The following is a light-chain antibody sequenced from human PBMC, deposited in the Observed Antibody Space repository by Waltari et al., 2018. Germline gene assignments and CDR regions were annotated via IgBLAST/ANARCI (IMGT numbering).Light chain of an antibody. CDR3: SSYTSISTPVV. Sequence: QSALTQPASVSGSPGPSLTIPCIGTSSAGGGYNYVSWYQQHPGKVPKLLIYDVSNRPSGVSNRFSGSKSGNTASLTISGLQAEDEADYYCSSYTSISTPVVFGGGTKLTVL. V-gene: IGLV2-14*03. J-gene: IGLJ2*01. CDR2: DVS. CDR1: SSAGGGYNY.